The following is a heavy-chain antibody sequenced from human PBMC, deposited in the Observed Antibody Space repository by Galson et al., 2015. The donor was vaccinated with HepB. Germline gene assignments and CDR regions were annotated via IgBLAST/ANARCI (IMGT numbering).Heavy chain of an antibody. Sequence: SLRLSCAASGFTFSSYGMHWVRQAPGKGLEWVAVIRYDGSNKYYADSVKGRFTISRDNSKNTLYLQMNSLRAEDTAVYYCAVIAVARPFDYWGQGTLVTVSS. CDR2: IRYDGSNK. V-gene: IGHV3-33*01. J-gene: IGHJ4*02. CDR1: GFTFSSYG. CDR3: AVIAVARPFDY. D-gene: IGHD6-19*01.